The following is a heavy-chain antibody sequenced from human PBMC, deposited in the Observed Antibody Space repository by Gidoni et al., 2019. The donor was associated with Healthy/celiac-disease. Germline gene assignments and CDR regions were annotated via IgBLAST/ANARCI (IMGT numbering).Heavy chain of an antibody. CDR3: ARDRSSWLRGAFDY. CDR1: GFTFSSYS. D-gene: IGHD6-13*01. Sequence: EVQLVESGGGLVKPGGSLRLSCAASGFTFSSYSMNWVRQAPGKGLEWVSSISSSSSYIYYADSVKGRFTISRDNAKNSLYLQMNSLRAEDTAVYYCARDRSSWLRGAFDYWGQGTLVTVSS. J-gene: IGHJ4*02. V-gene: IGHV3-21*01. CDR2: ISSSSSYI.